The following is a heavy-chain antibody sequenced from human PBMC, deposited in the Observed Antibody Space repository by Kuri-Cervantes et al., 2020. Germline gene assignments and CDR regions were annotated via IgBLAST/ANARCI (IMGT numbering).Heavy chain of an antibody. CDR3: ARLEGKTRWYYDILTGYDDPLNYYYGMDV. CDR1: GFTFSSYA. Sequence: GGSLRLSCAASGFTFSSYAMHWVRQAPGKGLEWVAVISYDGSNKYYADSVKGRFTISRDNSKNTLYLQMNSLRAEDTAVYYCARLEGKTRWYYDILTGYDDPLNYYYGMDVWGQGTTVTVSS. V-gene: IGHV3-30-3*01. J-gene: IGHJ6*02. D-gene: IGHD3-9*01. CDR2: ISYDGSNK.